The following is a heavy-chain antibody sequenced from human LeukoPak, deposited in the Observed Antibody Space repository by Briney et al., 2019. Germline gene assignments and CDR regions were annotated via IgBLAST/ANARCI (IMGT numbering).Heavy chain of an antibody. CDR1: GLTFSSYW. V-gene: IGHV3-7*01. CDR3: ARDPAAWDY. CDR2: IKEDGSEE. J-gene: IGHJ4*02. D-gene: IGHD6-13*01. Sequence: GGSLRLSCAASGLTFSSYWMSWVRQAPGKGLEWVANIKEDGSEEYYVDSVKGRFTISRDNAKNSLYLQMNSLRAEDTAVYYCARDPAAWDYWGQGTLVTVSS.